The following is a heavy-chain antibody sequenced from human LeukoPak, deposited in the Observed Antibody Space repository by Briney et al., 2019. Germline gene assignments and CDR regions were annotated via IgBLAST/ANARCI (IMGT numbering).Heavy chain of an antibody. J-gene: IGHJ4*02. Sequence: SQTLSLTCAISGDSVSSNSAAWNWIRQSPSRGLEWLGRTYYRSKWYNDYAVSVKSRITINPDTSKNQFSLQLNSVTPEDTAVYYCAALREEGSSWYTPEPYFDYWGQGTLVTVSS. CDR1: GDSVSSNSAA. CDR2: TYYRSKWYN. D-gene: IGHD6-13*01. CDR3: AALREEGSSWYTPEPYFDY. V-gene: IGHV6-1*01.